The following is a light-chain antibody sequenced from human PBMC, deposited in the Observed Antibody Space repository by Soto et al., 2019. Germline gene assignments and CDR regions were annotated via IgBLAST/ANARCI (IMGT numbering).Light chain of an antibody. CDR3: AAWDDSLSGPV. J-gene: IGLJ3*02. CDR1: SSNIGSNY. CDR2: SNN. V-gene: IGLV1-47*02. Sequence: QPVLTQPPSASGTPGQRVTISCSGSSSNIGSNYVYWYQQLPGTAPKLLIYSNNQRPSGVPDRFSGSKSDTSASLAISGLRSEDEADYYCAAWDDSLSGPVFGGGTKLTVL.